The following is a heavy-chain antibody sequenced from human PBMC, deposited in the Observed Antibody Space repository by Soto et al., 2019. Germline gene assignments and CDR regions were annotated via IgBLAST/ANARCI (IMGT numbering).Heavy chain of an antibody. D-gene: IGHD5-12*01. V-gene: IGHV4-59*08. Sequence: PSETLSLTCAVSGVSISSYYWTWIRQPPGKGLEWIGYIYYSGSTSYNPSLKSRVTISVDTSKNQFSLKLRSVAAADTAVYYCARYSGYIHSFDYWGQGTLVTVSS. CDR3: ARYSGYIHSFDY. CDR2: IYYSGST. J-gene: IGHJ4*02. CDR1: GVSISSYY.